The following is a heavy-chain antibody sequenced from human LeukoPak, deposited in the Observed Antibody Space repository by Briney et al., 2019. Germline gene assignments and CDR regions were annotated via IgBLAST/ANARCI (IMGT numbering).Heavy chain of an antibody. CDR2: IIPIFGTA. D-gene: IGHD6-19*01. V-gene: IGHV1-69*05. CDR1: GGTFSSYA. Sequence: PVKVSCKASGGTFSSYAISWGRQAPGQGLEWMGRIIPIFGTANYAQKFQGRVTITTDESTSTAYMELSSLRSEDTAVYYCARDRTLWAVAGTDPQGAFDIWGQGTMVTVSS. J-gene: IGHJ3*02. CDR3: ARDRTLWAVAGTDPQGAFDI.